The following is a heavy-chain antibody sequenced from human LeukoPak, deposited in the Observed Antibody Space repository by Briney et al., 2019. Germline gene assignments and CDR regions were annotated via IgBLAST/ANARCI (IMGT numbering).Heavy chain of an antibody. J-gene: IGHJ4*02. V-gene: IGHV1-46*01. Sequence: ASVKVSCKASGYTSTSYYMHWVRQAPGQGLEWMGIINPSGGSTSYAQKFQGRVTMTRDTSTSTVYMELSSLRSEDTAVYYCAREANYYDSSGPEFDYWGQGTLVTVSS. CDR1: GYTSTSYY. CDR2: INPSGGST. D-gene: IGHD3-22*01. CDR3: AREANYYDSSGPEFDY.